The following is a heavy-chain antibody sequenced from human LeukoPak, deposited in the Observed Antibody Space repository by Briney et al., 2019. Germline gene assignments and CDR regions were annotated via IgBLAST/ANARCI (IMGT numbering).Heavy chain of an antibody. V-gene: IGHV3-7*01. Sequence: PGGSLRLSCAASGFTFSSYWMSWVRQAPGKGLEWVANIKQDGSEKYYVDSVKGRFTISRDDAKNSLYLQMNSLRAEDTAVYYCARGVHYDFWSGYFTHAGDDAFDIWGQGTMVTVSS. CDR2: IKQDGSEK. J-gene: IGHJ3*02. CDR1: GFTFSSYW. CDR3: ARGVHYDFWSGYFTHAGDDAFDI. D-gene: IGHD3-3*01.